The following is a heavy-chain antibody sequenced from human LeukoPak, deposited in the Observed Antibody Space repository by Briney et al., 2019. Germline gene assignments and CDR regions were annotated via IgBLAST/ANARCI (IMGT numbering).Heavy chain of an antibody. V-gene: IGHV4-59*08. D-gene: IGHD3-3*01. CDR3: ARAFITIPHLDG. CDR2: IYYSEST. J-gene: IGHJ6*02. Sequence: PSDTLSLTCTVSGGSISSYYWSWIRQPPGKGLQWIGYIYYSESTNYNPSLTSRVTISVDTSKNQFSLKLSSVTAADTAVYYCARAFITIPHLDGWGQGTKVTVSS. CDR1: GGSISSYY.